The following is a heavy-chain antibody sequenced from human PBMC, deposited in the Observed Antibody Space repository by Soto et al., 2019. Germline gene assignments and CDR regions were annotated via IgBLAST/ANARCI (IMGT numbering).Heavy chain of an antibody. CDR3: ARVRTYYDILTGYSYYYYGMDV. CDR1: GGSVTGGNYY. V-gene: IGHV4-61*01. J-gene: IGHJ6*02. CDR2: LYDSGST. Sequence: SETLSLTCTVSGGSVTGGNYYWSWIRQPPGKGLEWIGYLYDSGSTDYNPSLESRVTISLDTSKNQFSLKLSSVTAADTAVYYCARVRTYYDILTGYSYYYYGMDVWGQGTTVTVSS. D-gene: IGHD3-9*01.